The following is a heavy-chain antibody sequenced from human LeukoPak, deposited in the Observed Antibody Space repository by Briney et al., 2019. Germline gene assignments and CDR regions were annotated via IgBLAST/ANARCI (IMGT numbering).Heavy chain of an antibody. CDR3: AKELEVATIYRGCMDV. Sequence: GGPLRLSCAASGFTFSSYAMSWVRQAPGKGLEWVSAISGSGGSTYYADSVKGRFTISRDNSKNTLYLQMNSLRAEDTAVYYCAKELEVATIYRGCMDVWGKGTTVTISS. CDR1: GFTFSSYA. D-gene: IGHD5-12*01. V-gene: IGHV3-23*01. J-gene: IGHJ6*03. CDR2: ISGSGGST.